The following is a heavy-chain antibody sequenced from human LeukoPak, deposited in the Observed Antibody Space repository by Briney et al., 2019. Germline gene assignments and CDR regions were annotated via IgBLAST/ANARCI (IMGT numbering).Heavy chain of an antibody. CDR1: GFPFRYYY. D-gene: IGHD5-12*01. CDR2: ISSSGSTI. Sequence: PGASLGLSCAASGFPFRYYYMSWIRPAPGKGLEWGSYISSSGSTIYYADSVKGRFTISRDNAKNSLYLQMNSLRAEDTAVYYCARMGYSGYDPRGYWGQGTLVTVSS. CDR3: ARMGYSGYDPRGY. V-gene: IGHV3-11*01. J-gene: IGHJ4*02.